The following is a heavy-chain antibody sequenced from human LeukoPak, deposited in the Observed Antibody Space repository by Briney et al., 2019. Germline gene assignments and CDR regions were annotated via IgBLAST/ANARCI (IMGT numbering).Heavy chain of an antibody. V-gene: IGHV3-30*04. CDR1: GFTFSTFA. CDR3: AKETDLNSGYDTGAYFDY. CDR2: ISYDGSNE. Sequence: PGGSLRLSCAASGFTFSTFAMIWVRQPPGKGLEWVAVISYDGSNEYYADSVKGRFTISRDNSKNTLYLQMNSLRAADTAVYYCAKETDLNSGYDTGAYFDYWGQGTLVTVSS. D-gene: IGHD5-12*01. J-gene: IGHJ4*02.